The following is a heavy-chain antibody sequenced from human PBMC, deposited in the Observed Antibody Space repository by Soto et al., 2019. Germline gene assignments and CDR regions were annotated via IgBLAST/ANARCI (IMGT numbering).Heavy chain of an antibody. Sequence: GGSLRLSCAASGFTVISNYMSWVRQSSGKGLEWVSVIYSGGSTYYADSVKGRFTISRDNSKNTLYLQMNSLRAEDTAVYYCARDRLNYGSGSYYGYYGMDVWGQGITVTVSS. J-gene: IGHJ6*02. CDR2: IYSGGST. CDR1: GFTVISNY. CDR3: ARDRLNYGSGSYYGYYGMDV. D-gene: IGHD3-10*01. V-gene: IGHV3-53*01.